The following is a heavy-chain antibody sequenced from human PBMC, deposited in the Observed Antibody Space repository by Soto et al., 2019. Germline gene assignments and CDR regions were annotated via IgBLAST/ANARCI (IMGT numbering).Heavy chain of an antibody. Sequence: GASVKVSCKASGGTFSSYAISWLRQAPGQGLEWMGGIIPIFGTANYAQKFQGRVTITADESTSTAYMELSSLRSEDTAVYYCARQLLRFLEWSPPMDVWGQGTTVTVSS. V-gene: IGHV1-69*13. J-gene: IGHJ6*02. CDR2: IIPIFGTA. CDR3: ARQLLRFLEWSPPMDV. D-gene: IGHD3-3*01. CDR1: GGTFSSYA.